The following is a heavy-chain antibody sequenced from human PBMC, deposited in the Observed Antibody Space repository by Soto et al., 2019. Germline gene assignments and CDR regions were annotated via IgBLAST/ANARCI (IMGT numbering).Heavy chain of an antibody. V-gene: IGHV4-59*01. CDR1: GGSISSYY. J-gene: IGHJ4*02. Sequence: SETLSLTCTVSGGSISSYYWSWIRQPPGKGLEWIGYIYYSGSTNYNPSLKSRVTISVDTSKNQFSLKLSSVTAADTAVYYCAREALRGVGATAPFDYWGQGTLVTVSS. D-gene: IGHD1-26*01. CDR2: IYYSGST. CDR3: AREALRGVGATAPFDY.